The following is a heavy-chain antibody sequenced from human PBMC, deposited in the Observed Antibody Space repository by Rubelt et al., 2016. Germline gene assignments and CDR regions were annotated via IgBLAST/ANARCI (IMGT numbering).Heavy chain of an antibody. J-gene: IGHJ4*02. V-gene: IGHV3-48*02. D-gene: IGHD2-2*01. Sequence: EVQLVESGGGLVQPGGSLRLSCAASGFTFSSYSMNWVRQAPGKGLEWVSYISSSSSTIYYADSVKGPFTLARDNAKNSLYLQMTRLRDEDTAVYYCATQGYCSSTSCYGAYWGQGTLVTVSS. CDR1: GFTFSSYS. CDR2: ISSSSSTI. CDR3: ATQGYCSSTSCYGAY.